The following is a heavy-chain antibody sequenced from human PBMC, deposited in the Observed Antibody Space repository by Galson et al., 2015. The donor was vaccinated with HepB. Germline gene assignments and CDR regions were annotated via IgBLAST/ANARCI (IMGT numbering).Heavy chain of an antibody. CDR3: ARDFLDIVVVPAAIGYYYYYMDV. CDR2: IKQDGSEK. D-gene: IGHD2-2*02. Sequence: SLRLSCAASGFTFSSYWMSWVRQAPGKGLEWVANIKQDGSEKYYVDSVKGRFTISRDNAKNSLYLQMNSLRAEDTAVYYCARDFLDIVVVPAAIGYYYYYMDVWGKGTTVTVSS. J-gene: IGHJ6*03. V-gene: IGHV3-7*03. CDR1: GFTFSSYW.